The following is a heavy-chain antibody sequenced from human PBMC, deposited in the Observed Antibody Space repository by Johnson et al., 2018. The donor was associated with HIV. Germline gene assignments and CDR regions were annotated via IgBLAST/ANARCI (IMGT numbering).Heavy chain of an antibody. CDR2: ISGSGDST. Sequence: EVQLVESGGGAVQPGGSLRLSCAASRFTFSSYAMSWVRQAPGKGLEWVSAISGSGDSTYYADSVKGRFTISRDNSKNTLYLQMNSLIAEDTAVYYCARDWGGYCSGGSCYGDAFDIWGQGTRVTVSS. J-gene: IGHJ3*02. V-gene: IGHV3-23*04. D-gene: IGHD2-15*01. CDR3: ARDWGGYCSGGSCYGDAFDI. CDR1: RFTFSSYA.